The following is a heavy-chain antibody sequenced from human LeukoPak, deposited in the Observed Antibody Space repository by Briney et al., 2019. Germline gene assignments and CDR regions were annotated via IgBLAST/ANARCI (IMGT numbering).Heavy chain of an antibody. J-gene: IGHJ4*02. CDR1: GFTFRSYV. Sequence: GWSLRLSCVASGFTFRSYVMHWVHQAPGKGLEWVACIRYDGSNKYYADSVKGRFTISRDNPKNTLYLQMNSLKAEDTAVYYCAKDRTAAGDYEDYWGQGTLVTVSS. CDR2: IRYDGSNK. V-gene: IGHV3-30*02. D-gene: IGHD6-13*01. CDR3: AKDRTAAGDYEDY.